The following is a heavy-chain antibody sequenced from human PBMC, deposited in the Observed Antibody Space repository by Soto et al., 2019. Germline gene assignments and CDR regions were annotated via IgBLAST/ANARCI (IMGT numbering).Heavy chain of an antibody. CDR2: IYYSGST. CDR1: GGSISSYY. J-gene: IGHJ3*02. Sequence: SETLSLTCTVSGGSISSYYWSWIRQPPGKGLEWIGYIYYSGSTNYNPSLKSRVTISVDTSKNQFSLKLSSVTAADTAVYYCARLVRYCSGGSCYFTRDAFDIWGQGTMVTVS. V-gene: IGHV4-59*08. CDR3: ARLVRYCSGGSCYFTRDAFDI. D-gene: IGHD2-15*01.